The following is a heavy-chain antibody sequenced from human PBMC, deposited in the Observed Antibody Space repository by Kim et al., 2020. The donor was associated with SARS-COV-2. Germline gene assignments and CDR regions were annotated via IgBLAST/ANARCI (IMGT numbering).Heavy chain of an antibody. V-gene: IGHV1-69*02. Sequence: KFQGRVTITADKSTSTAYMELSSLRSEDTAVYYCARVGYSSSWFPFDYWGQGTLVTVSS. D-gene: IGHD6-13*01. CDR3: ARVGYSSSWFPFDY. J-gene: IGHJ4*02.